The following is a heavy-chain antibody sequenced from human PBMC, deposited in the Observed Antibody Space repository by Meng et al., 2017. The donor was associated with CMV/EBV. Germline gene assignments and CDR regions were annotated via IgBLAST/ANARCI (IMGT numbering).Heavy chain of an antibody. CDR2: ISSSSYI. CDR1: GFTFSSYS. D-gene: IGHD1-1*01. V-gene: IGHV3-21*01. CDR3: ARGMEDY. Sequence: GSLRLSGAASGFTFSSYSMNWVRQAPGKGLEWVSSISSSSYIYYADSVKGRFTISRDNAKNSLYLQMNSLRAEDTAVYYCARGMEDYWGQGTLVTVSS. J-gene: IGHJ4*02.